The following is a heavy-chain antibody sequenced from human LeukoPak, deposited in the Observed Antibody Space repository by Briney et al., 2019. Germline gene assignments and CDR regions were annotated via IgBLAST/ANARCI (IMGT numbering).Heavy chain of an antibody. V-gene: IGHV4-4*02. Sequence: SETLSLTCAVSGGSISSSNWWSWVRQPPGKGLEWIGEIYHSGSTNYNPSLKSRVTISVDKSKSQFSLKLSSVTAADTAVYYCARGRDGYTPRGWYFDLWGRGTLVTDSS. CDR2: IYHSGST. J-gene: IGHJ2*01. D-gene: IGHD5-24*01. CDR1: GGSISSSNW. CDR3: ARGRDGYTPRGWYFDL.